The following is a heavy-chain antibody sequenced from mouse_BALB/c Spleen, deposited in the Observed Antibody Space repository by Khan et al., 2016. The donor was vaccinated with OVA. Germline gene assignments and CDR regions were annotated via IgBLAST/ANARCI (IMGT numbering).Heavy chain of an antibody. CDR2: IWSDGTT. V-gene: IGHV2-6-1*01. D-gene: IGHD2-10*01. J-gene: IGHJ4*01. CDR1: GFSLTDYG. CDR3: ARQPYYHYYMMDY. Sequence: VQLVETGPGLVAPSQSLSITCTISGFSLTDYGVHWVRQPPGKGLEWLVVIWSDGTTTYNSALKSRLSIIKDNSKSQIFLKMNSLQTDDTAMYYCARQPYYHYYMMDYWGQGTSVTVSS.